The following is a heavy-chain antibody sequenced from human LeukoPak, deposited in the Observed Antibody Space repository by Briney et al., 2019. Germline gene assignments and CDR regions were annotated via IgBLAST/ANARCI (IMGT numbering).Heavy chain of an antibody. V-gene: IGHV3-7*01. J-gene: IGHJ3*02. CDR1: GVIFSRNW. CDR2: IKPDGSEK. CDR3: ARDWGFDAFDI. Sequence: GGSLRLSCAASGVIFSRNWMTWVRQTPGKGLGWVANIKPDGSEKYYVDSVKGRFAISRDNAKNSLYLQMNSLRAEDTAVYYCARDWGFDAFDIWGHGTMVTVSS. D-gene: IGHD7-27*01.